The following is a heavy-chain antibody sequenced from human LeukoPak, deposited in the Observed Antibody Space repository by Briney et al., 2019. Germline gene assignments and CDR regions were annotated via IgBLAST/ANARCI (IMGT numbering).Heavy chain of an antibody. D-gene: IGHD1-26*01. CDR3: AKGGKWDVTPFDY. J-gene: IGHJ4*02. Sequence: PGGSLRLSCTASGFTFGEYAVSWVRQAPGKGLEWVSTISGGGGSTYYADSVKGRFTISRDNSKNTLYLQVNSLRAEDTAVYYCAKGGKWDVTPFDYWGQGTLVTVSS. V-gene: IGHV3-23*01. CDR2: ISGGGGST. CDR1: GFTFGEYA.